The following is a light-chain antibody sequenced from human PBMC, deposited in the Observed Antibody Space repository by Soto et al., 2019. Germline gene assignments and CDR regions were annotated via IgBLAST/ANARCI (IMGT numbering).Light chain of an antibody. CDR3: QQHNTYSRT. V-gene: IGKV1-5*03. CDR1: ESIRSW. J-gene: IGKJ1*01. Sequence: DIQMTPSPSTLSASVGDRITITCPASESIRSWLAWYQHKPGKAPKLLISKAYSLEGGVPSRFSGSVSGTEFPFTISSLQPDYFATYYCQQHNTYSRTFGQGTKVQIK. CDR2: KAY.